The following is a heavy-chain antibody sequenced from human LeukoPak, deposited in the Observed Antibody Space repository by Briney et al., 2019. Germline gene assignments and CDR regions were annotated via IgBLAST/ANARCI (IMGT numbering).Heavy chain of an antibody. CDR3: ATVIDPTVPYDAFDI. D-gene: IGHD2-15*01. V-gene: IGHV3-7*03. J-gene: IGHJ3*02. Sequence: GGSLRLSCATSGFTFNNYWMSWVRQAPGKGLEWVANINQDGSEKYYVDSVKGRFTISRDNSKNTLYLQMNSPRAEDTAVYYCATVIDPTVPYDAFDIWGQGTMVTVSS. CDR2: INQDGSEK. CDR1: GFTFNNYW.